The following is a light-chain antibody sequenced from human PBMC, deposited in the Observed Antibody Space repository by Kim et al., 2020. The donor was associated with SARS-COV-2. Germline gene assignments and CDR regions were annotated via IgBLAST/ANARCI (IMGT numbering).Light chain of an antibody. CDR1: SGSLASNY. CDR2: EDN. CDR3: QSYDSSNHVV. J-gene: IGLJ2*01. Sequence: KTVTISCTRSSGSLASNYVQWYQQRPGSAPTTVIYEDNQRPSGVPDRFSGSIDSSSNSASLTISGLKTEDEADYYCQSYDSSNHVVFGGGTKLTVL. V-gene: IGLV6-57*03.